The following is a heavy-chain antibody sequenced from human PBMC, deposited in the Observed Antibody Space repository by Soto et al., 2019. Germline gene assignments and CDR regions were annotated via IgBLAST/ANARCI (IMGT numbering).Heavy chain of an antibody. V-gene: IGHV4-39*01. Sequence: QLQLQESGPGLVKPSETLSLTCSVSGGSISSSSYYWGWIRQPPGKGLEWIGTIYYSGSTYYNPSLKSRVTIAVYTSKTQFSLKRSCVTAADTAVYYCERLDSVTIFGVVILNRYYFDSWGQGSLVTVSS. CDR1: GGSISSSSYY. CDR2: IYYSGST. CDR3: ERLDSVTIFGVVILNRYYFDS. J-gene: IGHJ4*02. D-gene: IGHD3-3*01.